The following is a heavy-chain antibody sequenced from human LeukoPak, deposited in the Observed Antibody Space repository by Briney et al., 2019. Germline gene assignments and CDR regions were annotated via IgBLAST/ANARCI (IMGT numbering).Heavy chain of an antibody. CDR2: IYYSGST. Sequence: SETLSHTCTVSGGSISSSSYYWGWIRQPPGKGLEWIGSIYYSGSTYYNPSLKSRVTISVDTSKNQFSLKLSSVTAADTAVYYCARMYYYDSSGYYQLMFDAFDIWGQGTMVTVSS. CDR1: GGSISSSSYY. J-gene: IGHJ3*02. V-gene: IGHV4-39*01. D-gene: IGHD3-22*01. CDR3: ARMYYYDSSGYYQLMFDAFDI.